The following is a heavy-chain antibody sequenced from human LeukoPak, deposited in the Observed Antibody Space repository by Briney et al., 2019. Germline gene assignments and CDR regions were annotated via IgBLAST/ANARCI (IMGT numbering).Heavy chain of an antibody. CDR2: IYYSGTT. D-gene: IGHD1-14*01. Sequence: SETLSLTCTVSGGSISSGGYYWSWIRQHPGKGLEWIGYIYYSGTTYYNPSLKSRVTISVDTSQNQFSLNLNSVTAADTAVYYCAIGQPYYFDYWGQGALVTVSS. CDR1: GGSISSGGYY. J-gene: IGHJ4*02. CDR3: AIGQPYYFDY. V-gene: IGHV4-31*03.